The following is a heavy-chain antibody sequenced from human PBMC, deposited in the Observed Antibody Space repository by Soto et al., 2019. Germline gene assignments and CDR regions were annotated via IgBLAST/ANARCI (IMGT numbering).Heavy chain of an antibody. CDR3: ARENIVATIEYYYYYMDV. D-gene: IGHD5-12*01. CDR1: GGSISSYY. CDR2: IYYSVST. J-gene: IGHJ6*03. Sequence: SETLSLTCTVSGGSISSYYWSWIRQPPGKGLEWIGYIYYSVSTNYNPSLKSRVTISVDTSKNQFSLKLSSVTAADTAVYYFARENIVATIEYYYYYMDVWGKGTTVTVSS. V-gene: IGHV4-59*01.